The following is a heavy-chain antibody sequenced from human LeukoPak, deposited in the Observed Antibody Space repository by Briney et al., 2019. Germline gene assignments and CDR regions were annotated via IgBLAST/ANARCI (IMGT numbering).Heavy chain of an antibody. CDR1: GYSFTSYR. D-gene: IGHD1-26*01. Sequence: KVGESLKISCKGSGYSFTSYRIGWVRQMPGKGLEWMGIISPGDSDTRYSPSFQGQVTISADKSISTAYLQWSSLKASDTAMYYCARAGGSGSYYFDFWGQGTLVTVSS. CDR2: ISPGDSDT. J-gene: IGHJ4*02. CDR3: ARAGGSGSYYFDF. V-gene: IGHV5-51*01.